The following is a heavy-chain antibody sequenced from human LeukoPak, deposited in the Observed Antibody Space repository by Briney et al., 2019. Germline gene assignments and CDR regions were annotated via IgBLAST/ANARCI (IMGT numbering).Heavy chain of an antibody. Sequence: SETLSLTCTVSGGSISSYYWSWIRQPPGKGLEWIGYIYYSGSTNYNPSLKSRVTISVDTSMNQFSLKLSSVTAADTAVYYCARRRIGYYYGMDVWGQGTTVTVSS. V-gene: IGHV4-59*08. CDR1: GGSISSYY. CDR2: IYYSGST. CDR3: ARRRIGYYYGMDV. J-gene: IGHJ6*02. D-gene: IGHD2/OR15-2a*01.